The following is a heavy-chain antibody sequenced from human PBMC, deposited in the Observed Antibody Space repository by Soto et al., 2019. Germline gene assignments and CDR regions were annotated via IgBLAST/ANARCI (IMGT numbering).Heavy chain of an antibody. D-gene: IGHD3-22*01. CDR2: IIHSGST. Sequence: SEILSLTCSFSGGASSTYNDWVWIRKPPGKGREWIANIIHSGSTYYNPSLRSRVSISLDTSKNQFSLNLRSVTAADTAVYYCVKHGQWFLRNYWGQGTLVTVSS. J-gene: IGHJ4*02. V-gene: IGHV4-39*01. CDR3: VKHGQWFLRNY. CDR1: GGASSTYND.